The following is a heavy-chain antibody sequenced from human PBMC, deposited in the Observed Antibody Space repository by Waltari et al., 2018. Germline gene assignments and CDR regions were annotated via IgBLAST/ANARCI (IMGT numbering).Heavy chain of an antibody. Sequence: QLQLQESGPGLVKPSEPLSLTCTVSGGSISSSSYYWGWIRQPPGKGLEWIGSIYYSGSTYYNPSLKSRVTISVAKSKNQFALKLSSVTAADTAVYYCARLGRGSGWDYFDYWGQGTLVTVSS. CDR1: GGSISSSSYY. V-gene: IGHV4-39*07. D-gene: IGHD6-19*01. CDR3: ARLGRGSGWDYFDY. CDR2: IYYSGST. J-gene: IGHJ4*02.